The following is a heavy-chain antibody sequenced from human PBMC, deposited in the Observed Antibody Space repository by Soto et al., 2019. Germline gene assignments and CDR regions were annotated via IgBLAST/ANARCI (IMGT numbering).Heavy chain of an antibody. Sequence: GGSLRLSCAASGFTFSSYSMNWVRQAPGKGLEWVAFITCSGSYKYYADSVKGRFTISRDNSKNTLYLQMNSLRDEDSAVYYCTKAITGTWNMDAWGQGTTVTVSS. J-gene: IGHJ6*02. CDR2: ITCSGSYK. V-gene: IGHV3-21*01. D-gene: IGHD5-12*01. CDR3: TKAITGTWNMDA. CDR1: GFTFSSYS.